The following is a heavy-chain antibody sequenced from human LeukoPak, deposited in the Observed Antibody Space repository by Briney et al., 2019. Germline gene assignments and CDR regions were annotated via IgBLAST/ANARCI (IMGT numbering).Heavy chain of an antibody. D-gene: IGHD2-15*01. CDR2: INPSGGST. CDR3: AREAPRGPYFDY. CDR1: GYTLTSYY. V-gene: IGHV1-46*01. Sequence: ASVKVSCKASGYTLTSYYMHWVRQAPGQGLEWMGIINPSGGSTSYAQKFQGRVTMTRDTSTSTVYMELSSLRSEDTAVYYCAREAPRGPYFDYWGQGTLVTVSS. J-gene: IGHJ4*02.